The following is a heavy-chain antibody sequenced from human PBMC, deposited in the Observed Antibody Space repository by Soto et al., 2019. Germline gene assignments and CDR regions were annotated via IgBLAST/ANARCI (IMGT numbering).Heavy chain of an antibody. Sequence: QVPLQESGPRLVRPSGTLSLTCTVSSGSITSANWWSWVRQPPGRGLEWIGEIYHSGSTNYNLSLKSRATLSVDKSKNQFSRSLSSVTAADTAIYYCARRGGGVVLAATTPFDYWGQGTLVTVSS. CDR3: ARRGGGVVLAATTPFDY. CDR2: IYHSGST. CDR1: SGSITSANW. J-gene: IGHJ4*02. V-gene: IGHV4-4*02. D-gene: IGHD2-15*01.